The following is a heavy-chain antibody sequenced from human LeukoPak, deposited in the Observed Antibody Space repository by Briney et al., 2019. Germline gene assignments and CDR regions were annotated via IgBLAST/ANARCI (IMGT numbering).Heavy chain of an antibody. Sequence: KSGGSLRLSCAASGVTFSDYYTSWIRQAPGKGLEWVSYISSSSTYTNYADSVKGRFTVSRDNAKNSLYLQMNSLRAEDTAVYYCARVGYDRGGYYYAFDYWGQGTLVTVSS. J-gene: IGHJ4*02. CDR2: ISSSSTYT. CDR1: GVTFSDYY. CDR3: ARVGYDRGGYYYAFDY. V-gene: IGHV3-11*06. D-gene: IGHD3-22*01.